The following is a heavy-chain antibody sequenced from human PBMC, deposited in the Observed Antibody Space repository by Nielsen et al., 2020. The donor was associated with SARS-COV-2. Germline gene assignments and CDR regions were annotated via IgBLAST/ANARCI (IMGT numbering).Heavy chain of an antibody. V-gene: IGHV3-74*01. CDR1: GFTFSSYW. Sequence: GGSLRLSCAASGFTFSSYWMYWVRQGPGKGLVWVSRINTDGSSTNYADSVKGRFTISRDNAKNSLYLQMNSLRAEDTAVYYCARDSSGTHRKDWGQGTLVTVSS. J-gene: IGHJ1*01. D-gene: IGHD3-22*01. CDR3: ARDSSGTHRKD. CDR2: INTDGSST.